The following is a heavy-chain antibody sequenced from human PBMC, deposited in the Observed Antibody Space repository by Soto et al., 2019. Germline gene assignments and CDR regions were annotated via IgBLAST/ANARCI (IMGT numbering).Heavy chain of an antibody. CDR1: GYRFTSYW. J-gene: IGHJ4*02. D-gene: IGHD3-10*01. CDR3: ARHFFTRPWSVDD. V-gene: IGHV5-10-1*01. Sequence: ESLKISCKGSGYRFTSYWISWVRQMPGKGLEWMGRIDPSDSYTSYSPSFQGHVTISADKSISTAYLQWSSLKASDTAMYYCARHFFTRPWSVDDWGQGTLVTVSS. CDR2: IDPSDSYT.